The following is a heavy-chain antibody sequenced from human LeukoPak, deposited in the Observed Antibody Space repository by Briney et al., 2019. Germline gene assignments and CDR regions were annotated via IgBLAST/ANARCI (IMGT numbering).Heavy chain of an antibody. CDR3: ARIDSGSYYDLASDY. CDR2: IIPILGIA. Sequence: SVKVSCKASGGTFSSYTISWVRQAPGQGLEWMGRIIPILGIANYAQKFQGRVTITADKSTSTAYMELSSLRSEDTAVYYCARIDSGSYYDLASDYWGQGTLVTVSS. J-gene: IGHJ4*02. CDR1: GGTFSSYT. V-gene: IGHV1-69*02. D-gene: IGHD1-26*01.